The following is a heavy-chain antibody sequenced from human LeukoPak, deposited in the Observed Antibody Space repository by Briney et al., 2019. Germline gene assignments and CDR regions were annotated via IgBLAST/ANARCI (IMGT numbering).Heavy chain of an antibody. CDR3: ARDSAALIVVATDDAFDI. Sequence: ASVKVSCKASGGTFSSYAISWVRQAPGQGLEWMGRIIPIFGTANYAQKFQGRVTITTDESTSTASMELSSLRSEDTAVYYCARDSAALIVVATDDAFDIWGQGTMVTVSS. D-gene: IGHD3-22*01. V-gene: IGHV1-69*05. J-gene: IGHJ3*02. CDR2: IIPIFGTA. CDR1: GGTFSSYA.